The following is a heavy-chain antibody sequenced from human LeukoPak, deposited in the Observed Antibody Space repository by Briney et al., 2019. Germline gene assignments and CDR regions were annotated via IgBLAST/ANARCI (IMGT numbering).Heavy chain of an antibody. CDR1: GFTFSSYD. Sequence: GGSLRLSCAASGFTFSSYDMNWVRQAPGKGLEWVSSISSSSRYIYYADSVKGRFTISRDNAQNSLYLQMNSLRAEDTAVYYCARDGILKGEDYWGQGTLVTVSS. CDR3: ARDGILKGEDY. D-gene: IGHD3-10*01. J-gene: IGHJ4*02. V-gene: IGHV3-21*01. CDR2: ISSSSRYI.